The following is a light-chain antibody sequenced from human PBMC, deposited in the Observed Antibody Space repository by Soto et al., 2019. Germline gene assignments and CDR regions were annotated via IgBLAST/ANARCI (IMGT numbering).Light chain of an antibody. CDR3: QSADSSGTYGV. CDR2: KDS. V-gene: IGLV3-25*03. CDR1: ALPKQY. Sequence: SYELTQPPSASVSPGQTARITCSGDALPKQYAYWYQQKPGQAPVLVIYKDSERPSGIPERFSGSSSGTTVTLTISGVQAEDEADYYCQSADSSGTYGVFGGGTKVTVL. J-gene: IGLJ2*01.